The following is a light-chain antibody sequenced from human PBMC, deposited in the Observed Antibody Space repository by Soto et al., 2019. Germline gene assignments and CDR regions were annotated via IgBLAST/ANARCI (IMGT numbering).Light chain of an antibody. V-gene: IGLV1-40*01. CDR3: QSYDSSLSPCV. Sequence: QSVLTQPPSVSGAPGQRVTISCTGSSSNIGAGYDVHWYQQLPGTAPKLLIYGNSNRPSGVPDRFSGSKSGTSASLAITGLQAEDEADYYCQSYDSSLSPCVFGGGTQLTVL. CDR1: SSNIGAGYD. CDR2: GNS. J-gene: IGLJ3*02.